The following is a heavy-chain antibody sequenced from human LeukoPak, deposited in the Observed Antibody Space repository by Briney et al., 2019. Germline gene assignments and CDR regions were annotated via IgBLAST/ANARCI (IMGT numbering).Heavy chain of an antibody. CDR3: ARGRYYYDSSGYSFDP. CDR1: GGSISSYY. CDR2: IYYSGST. J-gene: IGHJ5*02. Sequence: SETLSLTCTASGGSISSYYWSWIRQPPGKGLEWIGYIYYSGSTNYNPSLKSRVTISVDTSKNQFSLKLSSVTAADTAVYYCARGRYYYDSSGYSFDPWGQGTLVTVSS. D-gene: IGHD3-22*01. V-gene: IGHV4-59*01.